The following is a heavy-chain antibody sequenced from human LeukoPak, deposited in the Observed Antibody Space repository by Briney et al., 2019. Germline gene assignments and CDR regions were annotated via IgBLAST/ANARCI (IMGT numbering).Heavy chain of an antibody. Sequence: PGGSLRVSCAASGFTVSSNFMSWVRQAPGKGLEWVSVIYSGGSTYYADSVKGRFTISRHNSKNTLYLQMNSLRAEDTAVYYCARLYGTFLEWSPYFDYWGQGTLVTVSP. D-gene: IGHD3-3*02. CDR3: ARLYGTFLEWSPYFDY. CDR2: IYSGGST. CDR1: GFTVSSNF. J-gene: IGHJ4*02. V-gene: IGHV3-53*04.